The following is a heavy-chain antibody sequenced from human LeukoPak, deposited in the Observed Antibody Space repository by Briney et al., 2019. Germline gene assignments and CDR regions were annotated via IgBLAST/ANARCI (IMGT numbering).Heavy chain of an antibody. Sequence: PGGSLRLSCAASGFTFSSYGMHWVRQAPGKGLEWVAFIRYDGSNKYYADSVKGRFTISRDNSKNTLYLQMNSLRAEDTAVYYYAKVCGYCSGGDNWFDPWGREPWSPSPQ. J-gene: IGHJ5*02. CDR3: AKVCGYCSGGDNWFDP. D-gene: IGHD2-15*01. V-gene: IGHV3-30*02. CDR1: GFTFSSYG. CDR2: IRYDGSNK.